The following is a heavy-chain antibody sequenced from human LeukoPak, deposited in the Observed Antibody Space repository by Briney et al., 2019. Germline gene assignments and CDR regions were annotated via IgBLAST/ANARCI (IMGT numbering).Heavy chain of an antibody. J-gene: IGHJ4*02. CDR1: GFTFSSYA. CDR3: ARATNAVPAAIVY. V-gene: IGHV3-23*01. CDR2: ISGSGGST. D-gene: IGHD2-2*02. Sequence: GGSLRLSCAASGFTFSSYAMSWVRQAPGKGLEWVSSISGSGGSTYYADSVKGRFTISRDNSKNTLYLQMNSLRAEDTAVYYCARATNAVPAAIVYWGQGTLVTVSS.